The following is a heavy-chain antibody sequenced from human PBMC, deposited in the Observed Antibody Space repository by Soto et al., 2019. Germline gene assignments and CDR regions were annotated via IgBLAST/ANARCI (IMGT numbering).Heavy chain of an antibody. CDR2: ISGGAGTT. D-gene: IGHD6-13*01. V-gene: IGHV3-48*02. CDR3: ARGGAGRPEY. CDR1: GFTFSSYG. Sequence: GGALRLSCTASGFTFSSYGMDWVRQAPGKGLQWVSYISGGAGTTNYADSVKGRFTMSRDNAKSSLYLQMNSLRDYDTAVYYCARGGAGRPEYWGQGTLVTVSS. J-gene: IGHJ4*02.